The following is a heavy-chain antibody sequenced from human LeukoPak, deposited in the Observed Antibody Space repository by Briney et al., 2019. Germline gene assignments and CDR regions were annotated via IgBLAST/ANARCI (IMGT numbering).Heavy chain of an antibody. D-gene: IGHD6-19*01. CDR2: IYTSGST. V-gene: IGHV4-4*07. J-gene: IGHJ4*02. Sequence: SSETLSLTCTVSGGSISSYYWSWIRQPAGKGLEWIGRIYTSGSTNYNPSLKSRVTMSVDTSKNQFSLKLSSVTAADTAVYYCARGGTSGWYPYYFDYWGQGTLVTVSS. CDR1: GGSISSYY. CDR3: ARGGTSGWYPYYFDY.